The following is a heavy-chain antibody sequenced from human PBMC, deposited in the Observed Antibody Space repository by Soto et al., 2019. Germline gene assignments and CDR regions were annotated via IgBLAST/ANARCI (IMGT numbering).Heavy chain of an antibody. V-gene: IGHV1-3*01. Sequence: ASVKVSCKASGYTFTSYAMHWVRQAPGQRLEWMGWINAGNGNTKYSQKFQGRVTITRDTSASTAYMKLSSLRSEDTAVYYCARGEFLLWFGEWGYWGQGTLVTVSS. CDR2: INAGNGNT. D-gene: IGHD3-10*01. CDR1: GYTFTSYA. J-gene: IGHJ4*02. CDR3: ARGEFLLWFGEWGY.